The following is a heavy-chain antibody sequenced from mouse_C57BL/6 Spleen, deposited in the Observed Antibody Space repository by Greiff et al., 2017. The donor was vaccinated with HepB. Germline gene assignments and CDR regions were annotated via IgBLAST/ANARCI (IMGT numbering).Heavy chain of an antibody. CDR2: IDPSDSYT. CDR1: GYTFTSYW. D-gene: IGHD1-1*01. Sequence: QVQLQQPGAELVMPGASVKLSCKASGYTFTSYWMHWVKQRPGQGLEWIGEIDPSDSYTNYNQKFKGKSTLTVDKSSSTAYMQLSSLTSEDSAVYYCARGTTVVGPYFDYWGQGTTLTVSS. V-gene: IGHV1-69*01. CDR3: ARGTTVVGPYFDY. J-gene: IGHJ2*01.